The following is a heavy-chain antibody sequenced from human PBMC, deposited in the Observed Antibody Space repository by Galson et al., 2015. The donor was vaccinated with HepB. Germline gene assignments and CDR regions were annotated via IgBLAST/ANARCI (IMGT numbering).Heavy chain of an antibody. D-gene: IGHD6-6*01. CDR3: VRGRIGARLAREISYYMDV. CDR1: GFTFNTFD. CDR2: IGTIGDT. V-gene: IGHV3-13*01. Sequence: SLRLSCAASGFTFNTFDMHWVRQGTGKSLEWVSGIGTIGDTYYPGSVKGRFTISRENAKNSLYLQMNSLRAGDTAVYYCVRGRIGARLAREISYYMDVWGKGTTVTVSS. J-gene: IGHJ6*03.